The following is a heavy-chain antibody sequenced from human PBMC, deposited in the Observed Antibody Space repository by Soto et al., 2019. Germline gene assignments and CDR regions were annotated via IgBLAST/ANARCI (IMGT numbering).Heavy chain of an antibody. V-gene: IGHV1-18*01. CDR1: GYTFTSYG. D-gene: IGHD3-22*01. CDR3: AIYDSSGQERDDAFDI. J-gene: IGHJ3*02. CDR2: ISAYNGNT. Sequence: QVQLVQSGAEVKKPGASVKVSCKASGYTFTSYGISWVRQAPGQGLEWMGWISAYNGNTNYAQKLQGRVTMTTDTSKSTAYMELRSVRTDDTAVYYCAIYDSSGQERDDAFDIWGQGTMVKVSS.